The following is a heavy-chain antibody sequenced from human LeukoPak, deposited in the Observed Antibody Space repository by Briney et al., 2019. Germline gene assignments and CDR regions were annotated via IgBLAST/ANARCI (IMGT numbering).Heavy chain of an antibody. CDR1: GLTFSSYG. J-gene: IGHJ6*03. CDR2: ISYDGSNK. CDR3: ARSPDNYYYYYMDV. Sequence: GGSLRLSCAASGLTFSSYGMHWVRQAPGKGLEWVAAISYDGSNKYYPDSVKGRFTISRDNSKNTLYLQMNSLRAEDTAVYYCARSPDNYYYYYMDVWGKGTTVTVSS. V-gene: IGHV3-30*03.